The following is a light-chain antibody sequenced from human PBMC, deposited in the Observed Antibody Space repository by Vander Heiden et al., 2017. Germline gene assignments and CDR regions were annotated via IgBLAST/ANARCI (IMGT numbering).Light chain of an antibody. CDR3: GGWDSVLRVVL. V-gene: IGLV1-51*01. CDR2: DDY. J-gene: IGLJ2*01. CDR1: YSNIGNNY. Sequence: QSVLTQPPSVSASSGQKVTISCSASYSNIGNNYVFWYQQVPGTAPKLLIYDDYKRPSGIPDRFSGSKSGASATLGISGLQTGDEADYYCGGWDSVLRVVLFGGGTKLTVL.